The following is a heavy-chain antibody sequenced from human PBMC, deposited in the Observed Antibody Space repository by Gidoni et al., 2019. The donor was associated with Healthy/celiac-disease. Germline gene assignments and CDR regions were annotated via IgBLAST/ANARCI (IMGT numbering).Heavy chain of an antibody. Sequence: QVQLVESGGGVVQPGRSLRLSCAASGFTFSSYGLHWVRQAPGKGLAWVAVISYDGSNKYYADSVKGRFTISRDNSKNTLYLQMNSLRAEDTAVYYCAKQWGTVQWLGHLDYWGQGTLVTVSS. CDR3: AKQWGTVQWLGHLDY. V-gene: IGHV3-30*18. D-gene: IGHD6-19*01. CDR1: GFTFSSYG. J-gene: IGHJ4*02. CDR2: ISYDGSNK.